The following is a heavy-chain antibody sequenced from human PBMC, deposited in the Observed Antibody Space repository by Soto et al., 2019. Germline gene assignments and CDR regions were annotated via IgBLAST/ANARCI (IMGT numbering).Heavy chain of an antibody. Sequence: GGSLRLSCAASGFTFSSYAMSWVRQAPGKGLEWVSAISGSGGSTYYADSVKGRFTISRDNSKNTLYLQMNSLRAEDTAVYYCARDDTIYCSSTSCYIKAPDYWGQGTLVTVSS. CDR3: ARDDTIYCSSTSCYIKAPDY. CDR2: ISGSGGST. D-gene: IGHD2-2*02. J-gene: IGHJ4*02. V-gene: IGHV3-23*01. CDR1: GFTFSSYA.